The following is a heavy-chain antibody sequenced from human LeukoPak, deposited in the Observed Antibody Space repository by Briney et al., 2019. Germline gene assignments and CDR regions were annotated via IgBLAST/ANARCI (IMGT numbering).Heavy chain of an antibody. CDR3: AGRAELGRGFDY. J-gene: IGHJ4*02. V-gene: IGHV3-74*01. CDR1: GFTFSSYW. CDR2: ITSDGSST. D-gene: IGHD7-27*01. Sequence: GGSLRLSCAASGFTFSSYWMHWVRQAPGKGLVSVSRITSDGSSTAYADSVKGRFTISRDNSKNTLYLQTNGLTVEDTAVYYCAGRAELGRGFDYWGQGTLVTVSS.